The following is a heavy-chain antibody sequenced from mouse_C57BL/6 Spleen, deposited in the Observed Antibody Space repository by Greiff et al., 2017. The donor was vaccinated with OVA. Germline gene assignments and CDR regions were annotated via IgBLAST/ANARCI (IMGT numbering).Heavy chain of an antibody. CDR3: ARRGLPGDAMDY. D-gene: IGHD3-1*01. Sequence: VQLQQPGAELVMPGASVKLSCKASGYTFTSYWMHWVKQRPGQGLEWIGEIDPSDSYTNYNQKFKGKSTLTVDKSSSTAYMQLSSLTSEDSAVYDCARRGLPGDAMDYWGQGTSVTVSS. CDR1: GYTFTSYW. V-gene: IGHV1-69*01. J-gene: IGHJ4*01. CDR2: IDPSDSYT.